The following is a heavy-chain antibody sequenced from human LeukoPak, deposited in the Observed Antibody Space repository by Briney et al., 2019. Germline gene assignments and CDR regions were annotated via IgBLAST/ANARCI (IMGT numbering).Heavy chain of an antibody. Sequence: SETLSLTCTVSGGSISSYYWSWIRQPPGKGLEWIGYIYYSGSTNYNPSLKSRVTISVDTSKNQCSLKLSSVTAADTGVYYCARLGSGAPDDWGQGSLVTVSS. J-gene: IGHJ4*02. CDR1: GGSISSYY. CDR3: ARLGSGAPDD. D-gene: IGHD1-26*01. V-gene: IGHV4-59*08. CDR2: IYYSGST.